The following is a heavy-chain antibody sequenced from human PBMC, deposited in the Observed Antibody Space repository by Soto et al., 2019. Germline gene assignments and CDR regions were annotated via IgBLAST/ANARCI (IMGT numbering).Heavy chain of an antibody. CDR2: IYSGGST. J-gene: IGHJ4*02. V-gene: IGHV3-53*01. D-gene: IGHD7-27*01. CDR1: GFTVSSNY. CDR3: AREVNNWGSSFDY. Sequence: GGSLRLSCAASGFTVSSNYMSWVRQAPGKGLEWVSVIYSGGSTYYADSVKGRFTISRDNSKNTLYLRMNSLSAEDTAVYYCAREVNNWGSSFDYWGQGTLVTVSS.